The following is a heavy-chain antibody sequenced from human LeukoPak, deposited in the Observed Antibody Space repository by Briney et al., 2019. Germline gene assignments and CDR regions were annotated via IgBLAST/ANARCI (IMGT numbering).Heavy chain of an antibody. Sequence: SVKVSCKASGGTFSSYAISWVRQAPGQGLEWMGRIIPILGIANYAQKFQGRVTITADKSTNTAYMELSSLRSEDTAVYYCARELLWFGELLYLDYWGQGTLVTVSS. J-gene: IGHJ4*02. CDR1: GGTFSSYA. CDR3: ARELLWFGELLYLDY. D-gene: IGHD3-10*01. CDR2: IIPILGIA. V-gene: IGHV1-69*04.